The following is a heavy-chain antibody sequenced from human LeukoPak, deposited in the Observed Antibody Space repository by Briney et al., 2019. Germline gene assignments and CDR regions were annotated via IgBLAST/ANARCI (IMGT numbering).Heavy chain of an antibody. J-gene: IGHJ4*02. CDR1: GFTFSSYA. CDR3: AKQRRQWLVHSIDY. CDR2: ISGSDSST. D-gene: IGHD6-19*01. V-gene: IGHV3-23*01. Sequence: PGGSLRLSCAASGFTFSSYAMSWVRQAPGKGLEWVSSISGSDSSTHYADSVKGRFTVFRDNSKNTLYLQMNSLRAEDTALYYCAKQRRQWLVHSIDYWGQGTLVTVSS.